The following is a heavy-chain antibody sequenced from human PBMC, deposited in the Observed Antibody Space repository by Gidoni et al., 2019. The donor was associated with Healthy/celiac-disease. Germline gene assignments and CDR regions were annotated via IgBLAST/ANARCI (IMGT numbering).Heavy chain of an antibody. J-gene: IGHJ6*02. Sequence: EVQLVESGGGLVQPGGSLRLSCAASGFPFSRYWMGLGRQAPGQGREWVANIKQDGSEKYYVDSVKGRFTISRDNAKNSLYLQMNSLRAEDTAVYYCARSLSVYYDSSGYYGRDYYYGMDVWGQGTTVTVSS. CDR1: GFPFSRYW. V-gene: IGHV3-7*01. CDR2: IKQDGSEK. CDR3: ARSLSVYYDSSGYYGRDYYYGMDV. D-gene: IGHD3-22*01.